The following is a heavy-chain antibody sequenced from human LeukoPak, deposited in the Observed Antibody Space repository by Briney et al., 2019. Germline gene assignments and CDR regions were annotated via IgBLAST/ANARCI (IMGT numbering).Heavy chain of an antibody. CDR1: GYTLTELS. D-gene: IGHD6-19*01. CDR2: FDPEDGET. V-gene: IGHV1-24*01. CDR3: AKPEAVAHLYYYYYYMDV. J-gene: IGHJ6*03. Sequence: ASVKVSCKVSGYTLTELSMHWVRQAPGKGLEWMGGFDPEDGETIYAQKFQGRVTMTEDTSTDTAYMELSSLRAEDTAVYYCAKPEAVAHLYYYYYYMDVWGKGTTVTVSS.